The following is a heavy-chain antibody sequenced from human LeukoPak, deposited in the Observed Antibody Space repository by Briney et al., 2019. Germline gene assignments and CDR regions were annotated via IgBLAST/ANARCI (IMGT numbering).Heavy chain of an antibody. Sequence: ASVKVSCKASGYTFTGYYMHWVRQAPGQGLEWMGRINPNSGGTNYAQKFQGRVTMTTDTSTSTAYMELRSLRSDDTAVYYCARDLGLRLGELSPMYWGQGTLVTVSS. V-gene: IGHV1-2*06. CDR2: INPNSGGT. CDR3: ARDLGLRLGELSPMY. CDR1: GYTFTGYY. J-gene: IGHJ4*02. D-gene: IGHD3-16*02.